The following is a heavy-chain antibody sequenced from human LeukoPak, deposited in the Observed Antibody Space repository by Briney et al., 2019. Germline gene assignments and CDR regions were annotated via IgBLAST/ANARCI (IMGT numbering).Heavy chain of an antibody. CDR1: GFTFSSYS. J-gene: IGHJ4*02. CDR2: ITSSSSYI. Sequence: GGSLRLSCAASGFTFSSYSMNWVRQAPGKGLEWVSSITSSSSYIYYADSVKGRFTISRDNAKNSLYLQMNSLRAEDTAVYYCARGPGIVVVVAAPYFDYWGQGTLVTVSS. V-gene: IGHV3-21*04. D-gene: IGHD2-15*01. CDR3: ARGPGIVVVVAAPYFDY.